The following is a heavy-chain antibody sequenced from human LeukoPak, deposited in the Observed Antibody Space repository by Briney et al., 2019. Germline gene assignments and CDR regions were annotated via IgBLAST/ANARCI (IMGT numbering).Heavy chain of an antibody. CDR3: ARVSGYSNYFDY. J-gene: IGHJ4*02. V-gene: IGHV3-21*01. D-gene: IGHD4-11*01. CDR2: ISSSSSYI. CDR1: GFTFSSYS. Sequence: GGSLRLSCAASGFTFSSYSMNWVRQAPGKGLEWVSSISSSSSYIYYADSVKGRFTFSRDNAKNSLYLQMNSLRAEDTAVYYCARVSGYSNYFDYWGQGTLVTVSS.